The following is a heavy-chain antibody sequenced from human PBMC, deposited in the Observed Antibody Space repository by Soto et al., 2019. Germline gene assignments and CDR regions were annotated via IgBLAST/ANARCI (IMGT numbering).Heavy chain of an antibody. V-gene: IGHV1-3*01. CDR2: INAGNGNT. J-gene: IGHJ4*02. D-gene: IGHD3-16*01. Sequence: GASVKVSCKASGYTFTSYAMHWVRQAPGQRLEWMGWINAGNGNTKYSQKFQGRVTITRDTSASTAYMELSSLRSEDTAEYYCARGGDGQPFDYWGQGTLVXVSS. CDR1: GYTFTSYA. CDR3: ARGGDGQPFDY.